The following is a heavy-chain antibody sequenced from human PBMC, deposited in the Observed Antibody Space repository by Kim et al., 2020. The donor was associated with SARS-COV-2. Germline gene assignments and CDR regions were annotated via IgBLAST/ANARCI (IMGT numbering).Heavy chain of an antibody. CDR2: IYHSGST. J-gene: IGHJ4*02. Sequence: SETLSLTCAVSGGSISSSNWWSWVRQPPGKGLEWIGEIYHSGSTNYNPSLKSRVTISVDKSKNQFSLKLSSVTAADTAVYYCARGQEYSSSWSFDYWGQGTLVTVSS. V-gene: IGHV4-4*02. D-gene: IGHD6-13*01. CDR1: GGSISSSNW. CDR3: ARGQEYSSSWSFDY.